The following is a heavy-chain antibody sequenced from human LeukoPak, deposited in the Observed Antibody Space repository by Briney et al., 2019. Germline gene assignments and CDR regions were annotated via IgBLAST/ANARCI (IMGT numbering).Heavy chain of an antibody. J-gene: IGHJ5*02. V-gene: IGHV4-34*08. CDR3: ATGTTVGYNWFDP. D-gene: IGHD1-7*01. CDR1: GFTFSNYW. Sequence: PGGSLRLSCAASGFTFSNYWMHWIRQPPGKGLEWIGEINHSGSTNYNPSLKSRVTISVDTSKNQFSLKLSSVTAADTAVYYCATGTTVGYNWFDPWGQGTLVTVSS. CDR2: INHSGST.